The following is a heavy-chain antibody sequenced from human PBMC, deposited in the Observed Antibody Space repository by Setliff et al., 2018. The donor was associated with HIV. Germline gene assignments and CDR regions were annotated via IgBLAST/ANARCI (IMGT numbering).Heavy chain of an antibody. CDR2: FDPEDGGT. D-gene: IGHD6-6*01. CDR3: ARDYSSYWHYLDS. CDR1: GYTLTELS. V-gene: IGHV1-24*01. Sequence: ASVKVSCKVSGYTLTELSIHWVRQAPGKGLEWMGGFDPEDGGTIHAQKFQGRVTMTEDTSTDTAYMELRSLRSEDTAVYYCARDYSSYWHYLDSWGQGSLVTVSS. J-gene: IGHJ4*02.